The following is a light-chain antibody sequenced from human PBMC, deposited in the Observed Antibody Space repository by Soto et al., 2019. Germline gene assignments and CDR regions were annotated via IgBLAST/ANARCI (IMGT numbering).Light chain of an antibody. CDR2: DAS. CDR3: QQYSTYPWT. Sequence: DIQLTQSPSTLSAYVGDRVSITCRASQSISTWLAWYQQKPGKAPKLLIFDASSLESRVSSRFSGRGSGTQFTLTISSLQPDDFATYYCQQYSTYPWTFGQGTKVDIK. V-gene: IGKV1-5*01. J-gene: IGKJ1*01. CDR1: QSISTW.